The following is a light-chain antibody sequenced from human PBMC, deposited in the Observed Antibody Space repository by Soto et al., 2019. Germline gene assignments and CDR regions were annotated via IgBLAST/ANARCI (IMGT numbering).Light chain of an antibody. J-gene: IGKJ2*01. CDR2: AAS. CDR3: QQRSNWPPYT. CDR1: QSVSSY. Sequence: EIVLTQSPATLSLSPGERATLSCRASQSVSSYLAWYQQKPGQDPRLLIYAASNRATGIPARFSGSGSGTDFTLTISSLEPEDFAVYYCQQRSNWPPYTFGQGTKLEIK. V-gene: IGKV3-11*01.